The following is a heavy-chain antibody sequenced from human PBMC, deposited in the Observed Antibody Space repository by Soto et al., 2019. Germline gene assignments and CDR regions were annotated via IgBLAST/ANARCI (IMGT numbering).Heavy chain of an antibody. CDR1: GFTFSSYE. J-gene: IGHJ4*02. CDR3: ARGLIRYYDSSGYSPFDY. V-gene: IGHV3-48*03. Sequence: HPGGSLRLSCAASGFTFSSYEMNWVRQAPGKGLEWVSYISSSGSTIYYADSVKGRFTISRDNAKNSLYLQMNSLRAEDTAVYYCARGLIRYYDSSGYSPFDYWGQGTLVTVSS. CDR2: ISSSGSTI. D-gene: IGHD3-22*01.